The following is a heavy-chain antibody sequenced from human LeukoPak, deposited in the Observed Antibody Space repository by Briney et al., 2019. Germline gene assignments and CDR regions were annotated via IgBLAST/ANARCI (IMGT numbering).Heavy chain of an antibody. V-gene: IGHV4-39*01. J-gene: IGHJ5*02. CDR3: ARQPSLSYCSGGTCWFDP. CDR1: GGSISSNSYY. D-gene: IGHD2-15*01. CDR2: IFYIGNT. Sequence: SETLSLTCTVSGGSISSNSYYWGWIRQPPGRGLEWIGSIFYIGNTYYNPSLKSRVTISVDTSKNQLSLKLSSVTAADTAVYHCARQPSLSYCSGGTCWFDPWGQGTLVTVSS.